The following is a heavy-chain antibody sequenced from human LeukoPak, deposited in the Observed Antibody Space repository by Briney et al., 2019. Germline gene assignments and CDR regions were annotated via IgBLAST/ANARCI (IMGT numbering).Heavy chain of an antibody. V-gene: IGHV1-2*02. D-gene: IGHD6-19*01. J-gene: IGHJ5*02. Sequence: GASVKVSCKASGYTFTGYYMLWVRQAPGQGLEWMGWINPNSGGTNYAQKFQGRVTMTRDTSISTAYMELSRLRSDDTAVYYCARAIAVAGNLLRDHWFDPWGQGTLVTVSS. CDR2: INPNSGGT. CDR3: ARAIAVAGNLLRDHWFDP. CDR1: GYTFTGYY.